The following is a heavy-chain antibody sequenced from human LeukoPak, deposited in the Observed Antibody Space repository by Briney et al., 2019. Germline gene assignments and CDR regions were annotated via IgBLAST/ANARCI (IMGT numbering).Heavy chain of an antibody. CDR1: GFTFSSYA. J-gene: IGHJ6*01. Sequence: PGGSLRLSCAASGFTFSSYAMSWVRQAPGKGLEWVSAISGSGGSTYYADSVKGRFTISRDNSKNTLYLQMNSLRAEDTAVYYCAKDRYGGDYYYYGMDVWVQGTTVTVSS. CDR2: ISGSGGST. V-gene: IGHV3-23*01. D-gene: IGHD3-16*01. CDR3: AKDRYGGDYYYYGMDV.